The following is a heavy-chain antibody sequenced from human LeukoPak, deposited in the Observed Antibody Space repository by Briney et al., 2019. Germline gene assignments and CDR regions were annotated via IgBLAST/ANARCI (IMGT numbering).Heavy chain of an antibody. D-gene: IGHD5-12*01. CDR1: GGSISSSSYY. CDR3: ARSGSGYLRYYFDY. V-gene: IGHV4-39*07. CDR2: MYSSGST. Sequence: SETLSLTCTVSGGSISSSSYYWGWIRQPPGKGLEWIGSMYSSGSTYYNPSLKSRVTISVDTSKNQFSLKLSSVTAADTAAYNCARSGSGYLRYYFDYWGQGTLVTVSS. J-gene: IGHJ4*02.